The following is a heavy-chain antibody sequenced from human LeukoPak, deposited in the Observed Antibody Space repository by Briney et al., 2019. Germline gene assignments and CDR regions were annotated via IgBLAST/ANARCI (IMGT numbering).Heavy chain of an antibody. J-gene: IGHJ6*02. CDR1: GFTFSDYY. V-gene: IGHV3-11*01. D-gene: IGHD3-22*01. CDR3: ARDGFGYSYDSSGYDGMDV. Sequence: GGSLRLSCAASGFTFSDYYMSWIRQAPGKGLEWVSYISSSGSTIYYAASVKGRFTISRDNAKNSLYLQMNSLRAEDTALYHCARDGFGYSYDSSGYDGMDVWGQGTTVTVSS. CDR2: ISSSGSTI.